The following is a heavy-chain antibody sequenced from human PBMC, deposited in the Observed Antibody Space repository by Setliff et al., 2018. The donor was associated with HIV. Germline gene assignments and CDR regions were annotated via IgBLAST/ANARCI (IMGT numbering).Heavy chain of an antibody. Sequence: SGPTLVNPTETLTLTCTVSGFSLSNARMGVSWIRQPPGKALEWLALIYWNDEKRYSPSLKTRLTITKDTSKNQVVLTMTNMDPVDTATYYCANRPLTESYFYGSGSYNWFDPWGQGTLVTVSS. D-gene: IGHD3-10*01. V-gene: IGHV2-5*01. CDR3: ANRPLTESYFYGSGSYNWFDP. J-gene: IGHJ5*02. CDR1: GFSLSNARMG. CDR2: IYWNDEK.